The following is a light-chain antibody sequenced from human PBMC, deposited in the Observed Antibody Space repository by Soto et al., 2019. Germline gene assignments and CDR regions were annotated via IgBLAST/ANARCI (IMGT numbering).Light chain of an antibody. CDR1: SSDVGGYNY. Sequence: QSVLTQPRSVSGSPGQSVTISCTGTSSDVGGYNYVSWYQQHPGKAPKLMIYDGSQRPSGVPDRFSGSKSGNTASLTISGLPDEDEDDYYCCSYAGIYPLVFGGGTKLTVL. CDR2: DGS. J-gene: IGLJ2*01. V-gene: IGLV2-11*01. CDR3: CSYAGIYPLV.